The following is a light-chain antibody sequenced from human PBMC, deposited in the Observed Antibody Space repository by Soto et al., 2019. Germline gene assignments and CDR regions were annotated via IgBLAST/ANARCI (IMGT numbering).Light chain of an antibody. J-gene: IGLJ3*02. Sequence: QSALTQPASVSGSPGQSITISCTGTSSDVGSYNYVSWYQQHPGKAPKLMIYGVSNRPSGVSNPFSGSKSGNTASLTISGLQAEDEANYYCRSYIRLSTRVFGGGTQLTVL. CDR2: GVS. CDR3: RSYIRLSTRV. CDR1: SSDVGSYNY. V-gene: IGLV2-14*01.